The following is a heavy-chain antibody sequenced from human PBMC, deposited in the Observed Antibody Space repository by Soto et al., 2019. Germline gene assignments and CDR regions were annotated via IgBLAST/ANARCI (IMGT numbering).Heavy chain of an antibody. D-gene: IGHD6-13*01. J-gene: IGHJ4*02. CDR1: GFSLSTSGVG. CDR3: AHSKDYSSRWYTLDFDY. V-gene: IGHV2-5*02. Sequence: QITLKESGPTLVKPTQTLTLTCTFSGFSLSTSGVGVGWIRQPPKKALKCLALFYWDDDKGYSPSLKSRLTITKDTSKNQVVLTMTNVDPVDTATYYCAHSKDYSSRWYTLDFDYWGQGTLVTVSS. CDR2: FYWDDDK.